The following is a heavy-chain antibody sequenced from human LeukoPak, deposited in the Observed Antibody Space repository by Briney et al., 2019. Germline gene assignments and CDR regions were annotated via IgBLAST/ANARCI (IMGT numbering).Heavy chain of an antibody. J-gene: IGHJ4*02. D-gene: IGHD2-15*01. CDR2: IYSDSSRT. CDR3: KKDAGYASDY. V-gene: IGHV3-74*01. CDR1: GFSFSATW. Sequence: GGSLRLSCAASGFSFSATWTHWVRQAPGKGLEWVALIYSDSSRTTYADSVKGRFTISRDNAKNTVYLQMSSLRVEDTAVYFCKKDAGYASDYWGQGILVPVSS.